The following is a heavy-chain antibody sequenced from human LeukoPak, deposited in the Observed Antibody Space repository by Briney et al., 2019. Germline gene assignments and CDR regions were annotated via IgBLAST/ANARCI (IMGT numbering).Heavy chain of an antibody. D-gene: IGHD4/OR15-4a*01. CDR2: IYYSGST. CDR3: ARGGTLMTMVN. V-gene: IGHV4-39*07. Sequence: SETLSLTCTVSGGSLSSGGYYWGWIRHPPGKGLEWIGTIYYSGSTYYDPSLKSRGTISVDTSKNQFSLNLSSVTAADTAVYYCARGGTLMTMVNWGQGTLVTVSS. CDR1: GGSLSSGGYY. J-gene: IGHJ4*02.